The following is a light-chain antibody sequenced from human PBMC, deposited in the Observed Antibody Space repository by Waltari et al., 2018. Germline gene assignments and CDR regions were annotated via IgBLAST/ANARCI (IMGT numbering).Light chain of an antibody. V-gene: IGKV3-15*01. Sequence: TAPLPCRASHSISTNLAWYQQKPGQAPRLLIYGASSRATGFPARFSGSGFGTEFTLTISSLRSEDFAVYYCQHYHNWPPITFGQGTLLEIK. CDR3: QHYHNWPPIT. CDR2: GAS. CDR1: HSISTN. J-gene: IGKJ5*01.